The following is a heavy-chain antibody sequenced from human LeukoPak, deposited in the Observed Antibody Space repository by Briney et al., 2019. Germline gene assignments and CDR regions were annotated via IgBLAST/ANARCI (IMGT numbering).Heavy chain of an antibody. J-gene: IGHJ5*02. CDR3: ARDFVSEWYSSSWYPGYNWFDP. Sequence: SSETLSLTCTVSGGSISSGGYYWSWIRQPPGKGLEWIGEINHSGSTNYNPSLKSRVTISVDTSKNQFSLKLSSVTAADTAVYYCARDFVSEWYSSSWYPGYNWFDPWGQGTLVTVSS. V-gene: IGHV4-39*07. CDR2: INHSGST. D-gene: IGHD6-13*01. CDR1: GGSISSGGYY.